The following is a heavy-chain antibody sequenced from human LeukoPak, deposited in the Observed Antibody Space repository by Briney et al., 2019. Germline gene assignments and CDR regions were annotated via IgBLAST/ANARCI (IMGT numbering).Heavy chain of an antibody. CDR3: ARGVSMPYDY. CDR2: IYYSGST. J-gene: IGHJ4*02. D-gene: IGHD2/OR15-2a*01. Sequence: PSETLSLTCTVSGGSISSSSYYWGWIRQPPGKGLEWIGSIYYSGSTYYNPSLKSRVTISVDTSKNQFSLKLSSVTAADTAVYYCARGVSMPYDYWGQGTLVTVSS. V-gene: IGHV4-39*01. CDR1: GGSISSSSYY.